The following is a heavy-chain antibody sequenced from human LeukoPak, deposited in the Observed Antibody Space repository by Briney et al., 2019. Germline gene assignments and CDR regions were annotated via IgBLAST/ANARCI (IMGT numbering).Heavy chain of an antibody. CDR2: ISSSSSYI. CDR1: GFTFSSYS. Sequence: GGSLRLSCVASGFTFSSYSMNWVRQAPGKGLEWVSSISSSSSYIYYADSVKGRFTISRDNAKNSLYLQMNSLRAEDTAVYYCASTTTLLWFGEPEGYWGQGTLVTVSS. CDR3: ASTTTLLWFGEPEGY. V-gene: IGHV3-21*01. D-gene: IGHD3-10*01. J-gene: IGHJ4*02.